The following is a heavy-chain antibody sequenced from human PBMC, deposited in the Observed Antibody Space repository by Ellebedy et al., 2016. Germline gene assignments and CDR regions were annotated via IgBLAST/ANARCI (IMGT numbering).Heavy chain of an antibody. V-gene: IGHV3-7*01. CDR1: GFTFGSSW. J-gene: IGHJ4*02. CDR2: IKPDGSEK. CDR3: ARGISGYGEGDY. Sequence: GESLKISCAASGFTFGSSWMNWVRQAPGKGLECVAVIKPDGSEKNYVDSVKGRFTISRHNAQNSLYLQMNSLRAEDTAVYYCARGISGYGEGDYWGQGTLVTVSS. D-gene: IGHD5-12*01.